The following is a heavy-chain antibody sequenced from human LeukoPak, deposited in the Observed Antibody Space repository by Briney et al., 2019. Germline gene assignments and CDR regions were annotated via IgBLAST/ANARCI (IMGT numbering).Heavy chain of an antibody. D-gene: IGHD4-23*01. CDR1: GFTFSSHW. CDR3: AGGAYGGRGYYYGVDV. V-gene: IGHV3-7*03. J-gene: IGHJ6*04. CDR2: IKQDGSEK. Sequence: PGGSLRLSCAASGFTFSSHWMNWVRQAPGKGLEWVANIKQDGSEKYYVDSVKGRFTISRDNTKNSLYLQMNSLRAEDTAVYFCAGGAYGGRGYYYGVDVWGKGTTVTVSS.